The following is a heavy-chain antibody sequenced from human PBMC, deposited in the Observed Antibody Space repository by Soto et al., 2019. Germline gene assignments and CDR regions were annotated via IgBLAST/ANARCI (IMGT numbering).Heavy chain of an antibody. CDR3: ARDGFEGTGTIAAHY. V-gene: IGHV1-69*06. Sequence: QVQLVQSGAEVKKPGSSVKVSCKASGGTFSSYAISWVRQAPGQGLEWMGWIIPIFGTANYAQKFQGRGTITADKSTSTADMELSSLRSEETAVYYCARDGFEGTGTIAAHYWGQGTLVTVSS. CDR2: IIPIFGTA. D-gene: IGHD6-6*01. CDR1: GGTFSSYA. J-gene: IGHJ4*02.